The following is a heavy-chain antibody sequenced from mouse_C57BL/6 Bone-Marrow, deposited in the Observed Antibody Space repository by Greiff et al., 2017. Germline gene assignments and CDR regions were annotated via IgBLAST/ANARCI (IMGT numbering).Heavy chain of an antibody. D-gene: IGHD1-1*01. J-gene: IGHJ4*01. CDR2: SYPGDGDT. CDR1: GYAFSSSW. V-gene: IGHV1-82*01. Sequence: QVQLKASGPELVKPGASVKISCKASGYAFSSSWMNWVKQRPGKGLEWVGRSYPGDGDTNYNGKFKGKATLTADKSSSSAYMQLSSLTSEDSAVYFCARGLRSLTTIGMDYWGQGTSVTVSS. CDR3: ARGLRSLTTIGMDY.